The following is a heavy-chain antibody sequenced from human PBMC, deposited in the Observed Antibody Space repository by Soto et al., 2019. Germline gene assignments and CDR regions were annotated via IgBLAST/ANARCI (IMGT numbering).Heavy chain of an antibody. V-gene: IGHV4-59*01. D-gene: IGHD2-15*01. CDR2: IYYSGST. CDR3: ARNIQGMQSDYYYYYMDV. J-gene: IGHJ6*03. Sequence: SETPSLTCTVSGGSISSYYWSWIRQPPGKGLEWIGYIYYSGSTNYNPSLKSRVTISVDTSKNQFSLKLSSVTAADTAVYYCARNIQGMQSDYYYYYMDVWGKGTTVTVSS. CDR1: GGSISSYY.